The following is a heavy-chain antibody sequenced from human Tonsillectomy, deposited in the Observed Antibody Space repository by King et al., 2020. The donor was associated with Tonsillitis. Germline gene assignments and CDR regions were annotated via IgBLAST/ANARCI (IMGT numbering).Heavy chain of an antibody. J-gene: IGHJ4*02. D-gene: IGHD6-13*01. CDR1: GGTFSSYA. CDR3: ARGGDSSSWQFDY. CDR2: IIPILGIA. Sequence: QLVQSGAEVKKPGSSVKVSCKASGGTFSSYAISWVRQAPGQGLEWMGRIIPILGIANYAQKLQGRVTITADKSTSTAYMELSSLRSEDTAVYYCARGGDSSSWQFDYWGQGTLVTVSS. V-gene: IGHV1-69*04.